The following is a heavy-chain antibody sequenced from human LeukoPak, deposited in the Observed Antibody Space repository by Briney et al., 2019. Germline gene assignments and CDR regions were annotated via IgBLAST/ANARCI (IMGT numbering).Heavy chain of an antibody. Sequence: GGSLRLSCAASGFTFSAHYMSWIRQAPGKGLEGISYISGTSTYTNYADSVKGRFTVSRDNARNSLYLQMNSLRAEDTALYYCARDQGGTGSWYEGEGYWGQGTLVTVSS. D-gene: IGHD6-13*01. CDR3: ARDQGGTGSWYEGEGY. J-gene: IGHJ4*02. CDR2: ISGTSTYT. CDR1: GFTFSAHY. V-gene: IGHV3-11*05.